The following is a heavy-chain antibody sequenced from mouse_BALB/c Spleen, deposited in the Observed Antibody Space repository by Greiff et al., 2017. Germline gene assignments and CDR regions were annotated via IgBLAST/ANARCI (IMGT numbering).Heavy chain of an antibody. D-gene: IGHD1-1*01. CDR3: AWYYYGSSYWYFDV. CDR1: GYTFTSYV. J-gene: IGHJ1*01. Sequence: EVQLQQSGPELVKPGASVKMSCKASGYTFTSYVMHWVKQKPGQGLEWIGYINPYNDGTKYNEKFKGKATLTSDKSSSTAYMELSSLTSEDSAVYYCAWYYYGSSYWYFDVWGAGTTVTVSS. V-gene: IGHV1-14*01. CDR2: INPYNDGT.